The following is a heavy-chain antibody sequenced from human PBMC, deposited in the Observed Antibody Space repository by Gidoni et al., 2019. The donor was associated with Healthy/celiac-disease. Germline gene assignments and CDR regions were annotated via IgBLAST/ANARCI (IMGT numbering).Heavy chain of an antibody. Sequence: QLQLQESGPGLVKPSETLSLTCTVSGGSISSSSYYWGWIRQPPGKGLEWIGSIYYSGSTYYNPSLKSRVTISVDTSKNQFSLKLSSVTAADTAVYYCARLSRELPFYWYFDLWGRGTLVTVSS. CDR1: GGSISSSSYY. CDR3: ARLSRELPFYWYFDL. V-gene: IGHV4-39*01. D-gene: IGHD1-26*01. J-gene: IGHJ2*01. CDR2: IYYSGST.